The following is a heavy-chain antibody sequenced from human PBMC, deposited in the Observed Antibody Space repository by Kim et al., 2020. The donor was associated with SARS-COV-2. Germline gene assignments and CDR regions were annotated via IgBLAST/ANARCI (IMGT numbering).Heavy chain of an antibody. D-gene: IGHD4-17*01. J-gene: IGHJ6*02. Sequence: PTLKRRVTISVDTSKNQFSLKLSSVTAADTAVYYCARTYYGGSYYGMDVWGQGTTVTVSS. CDR3: ARTYYGGSYYGMDV. V-gene: IGHV4-34*01.